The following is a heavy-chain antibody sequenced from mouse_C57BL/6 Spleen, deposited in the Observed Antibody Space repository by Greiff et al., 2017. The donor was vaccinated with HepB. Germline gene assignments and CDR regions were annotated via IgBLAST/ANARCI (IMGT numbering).Heavy chain of an antibody. CDR3: ARRATVVAEYFDY. CDR2: ISSGGSYT. V-gene: IGHV5-6*02. Sequence: DVMLVESGGDLVKPGGSLKLSCAASGFTFSSYGMSWVRQTPDKRLEWVATISSGGSYTYYPDSVKGRFTISRDNAKNTLYLQMSSLKSEDTAMYYCARRATVVAEYFDYWGQGTTLTVSS. CDR1: GFTFSSYG. D-gene: IGHD1-1*01. J-gene: IGHJ2*01.